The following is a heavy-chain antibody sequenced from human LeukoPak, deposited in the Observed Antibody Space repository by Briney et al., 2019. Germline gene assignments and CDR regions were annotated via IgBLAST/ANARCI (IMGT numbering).Heavy chain of an antibody. V-gene: IGHV3-23*01. CDR3: AKSPAVDVAFAI. CDR1: GFTFSNFA. J-gene: IGHJ3*02. Sequence: PGGSLRLSCAASGFTFSNFAVSWVRQAPGKGLEWVSAISGSGGSTYYADSVKGRFTISRDNSKNTLYLQMNSLRAEDTAVYYCAKSPAVDVAFAICDQGAMVTVSS. D-gene: IGHD4-23*01. CDR2: ISGSGGST.